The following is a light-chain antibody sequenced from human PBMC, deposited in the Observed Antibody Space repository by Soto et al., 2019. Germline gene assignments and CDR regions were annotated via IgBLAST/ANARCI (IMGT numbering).Light chain of an antibody. CDR3: QQRSNWLT. CDR1: QTVSSN. J-gene: IGKJ4*01. CDR2: DAS. Sequence: EVVLTQSPGTLSLSPGERATLSCRASQTVSSNSLAWYQQKPGQAPRLLIYDASNRATGIPARFSGSGSGTDFTLTISSLEPEDFAVYYCQQRSNWLTVGGGTKVDIK. V-gene: IGKV3-11*01.